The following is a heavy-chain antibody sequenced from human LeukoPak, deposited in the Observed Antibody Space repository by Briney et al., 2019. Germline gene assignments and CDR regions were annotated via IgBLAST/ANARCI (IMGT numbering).Heavy chain of an antibody. D-gene: IGHD3-10*01. Sequence: GGSLRLSCAASGFTFSSYSMNWVRQAPGKGLEWVSSISSSSSYIYYTDSVKGRFTISRDNAKNSLYLQMNSLRAEDTAVYYCARIITMVRGVIIPPDYWGQGTLVTVSS. CDR3: ARIITMVRGVIIPPDY. V-gene: IGHV3-21*01. CDR1: GFTFSSYS. CDR2: ISSSSSYI. J-gene: IGHJ4*02.